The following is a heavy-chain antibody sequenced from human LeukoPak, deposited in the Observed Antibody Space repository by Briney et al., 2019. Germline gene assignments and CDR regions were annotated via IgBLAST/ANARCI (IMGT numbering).Heavy chain of an antibody. CDR3: ARVACSGDSCYMDY. J-gene: IGHJ4*02. D-gene: IGHD2-15*01. CDR2: ISRSSNYI. Sequence: KSGGSLRLSCAASGFTFTNAWMNWVRQAPGKGLEWVSSISRSSNYIYYADSMKGRFTISRDNAKNSLYLQINSLRAEDTAVYYCARVACSGDSCYMDYWGQGTLVTVSS. CDR1: GFTFTNAW. V-gene: IGHV3-21*06.